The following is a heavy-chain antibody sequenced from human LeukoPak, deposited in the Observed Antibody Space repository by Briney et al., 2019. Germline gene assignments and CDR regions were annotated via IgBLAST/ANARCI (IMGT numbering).Heavy chain of an antibody. CDR1: GYTFTSYG. J-gene: IGHJ3*02. CDR3: AREYCSSTSCYPDI. CDR2: ISAYNGNT. D-gene: IGHD2-2*01. Sequence: ASVKVSCKASGYTFTSYGISWVRQAPGQGLEWMGWISAYNGNTNYAQKLQGRVTMTTDTSTSTAYKELRSLRSDDTAVYYCAREYCSSTSCYPDIWGQGTMVTVSS. V-gene: IGHV1-18*01.